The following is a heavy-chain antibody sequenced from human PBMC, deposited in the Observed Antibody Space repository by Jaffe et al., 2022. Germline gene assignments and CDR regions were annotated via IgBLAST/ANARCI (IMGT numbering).Heavy chain of an antibody. D-gene: IGHD2-15*01. Sequence: QVQLVESGGGVVQPGRSLRLSCAASGFTFSSYGMHWVRQAPGKGLEWVAVISYDGSNKYYADSVKGRFTISRDNSKNTLYLQMNSLRAEDTAVYYCAKDRDFVVALPDAFDIWGQGTMVTVSS. V-gene: IGHV3-30*18. CDR2: ISYDGSNK. CDR1: GFTFSSYG. CDR3: AKDRDFVVALPDAFDI. J-gene: IGHJ3*02.